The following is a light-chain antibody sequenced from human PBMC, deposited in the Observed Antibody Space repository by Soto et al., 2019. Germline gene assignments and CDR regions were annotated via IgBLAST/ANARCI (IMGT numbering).Light chain of an antibody. J-gene: IGKJ4*01. V-gene: IGKV1-27*01. CDR2: AAS. CDR3: QKHSSVPFT. Sequence: DIQMTQSPSFLSASVGDRVTITCRASQGISNSLAWYHHKPGKVPKLLIYAASTLHSGVPSRFRGSASGTDFNLTISSLQPEDVAVYYCQKHSSVPFTVGGGTKVEIK. CDR1: QGISNS.